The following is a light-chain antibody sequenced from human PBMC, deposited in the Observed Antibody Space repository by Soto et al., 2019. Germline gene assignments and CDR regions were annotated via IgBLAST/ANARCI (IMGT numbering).Light chain of an antibody. CDR1: ESISNW. CDR2: HAS. Sequence: IQLTQSPTTLPASVGDRVTLTCRASESISNWLAWYQQRPGTAPKLLIYHASSLETAVPSRFSGNGSGTEFTLTISSLQPGDFATYYCQQYRTYSFGQGSRVEIK. J-gene: IGKJ1*01. V-gene: IGKV1-5*01. CDR3: QQYRTYS.